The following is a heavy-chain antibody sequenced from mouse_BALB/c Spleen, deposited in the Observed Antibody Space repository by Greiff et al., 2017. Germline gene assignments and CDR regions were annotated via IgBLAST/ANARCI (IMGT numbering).Heavy chain of an antibody. J-gene: IGHJ3*01. CDR2: ISYSGST. V-gene: IGHV3-2*02. CDR1: DYSITSDYA. CDR3: AREELTTALAY. D-gene: IGHD1-2*01. Sequence: EVQGVESGPGLVKPSQSLSLTCTVTDYSITSDYAWNWIRQFPGNKLEWMGYISYSGSTSYNPSLKSRISITRDTSKNQFFLQLNSVTTEDTATYYCAREELTTALAYWGQGTLVTVSA.